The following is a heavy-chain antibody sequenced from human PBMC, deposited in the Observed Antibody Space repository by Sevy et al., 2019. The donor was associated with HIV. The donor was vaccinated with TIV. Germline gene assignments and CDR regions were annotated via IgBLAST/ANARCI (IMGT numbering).Heavy chain of an antibody. CDR1: GFTVSSNY. CDR2: IYSGGST. J-gene: IGHJ6*02. D-gene: IGHD2-15*01. Sequence: GGSLRLSCAASGFTVSSNYMSWVRQAPGKGLEWVSVIYSGGSTYYADSVKGRLTISRDNSKNTLYLQMNSLRVEDTAVYYCARVNCSGGSCYYYYGMDVWGQGTTVTFSS. CDR3: ARVNCSGGSCYYYYGMDV. V-gene: IGHV3-53*01.